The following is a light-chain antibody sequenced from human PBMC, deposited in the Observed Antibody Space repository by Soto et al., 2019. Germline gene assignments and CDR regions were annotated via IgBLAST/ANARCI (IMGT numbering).Light chain of an antibody. J-gene: IGKJ1*01. CDR2: KAS. CDR1: QSVNSW. Sequence: DIQMTQSPSTLSASLGDRVTITCRASQSVNSWLAWYQQKPGKAPKLLIYKASSLESGVPSRFSGSGSGTEYTLTISSLQPDDFATYYCQQYNSYSRTFGQGTKVDIE. CDR3: QQYNSYSRT. V-gene: IGKV1-5*03.